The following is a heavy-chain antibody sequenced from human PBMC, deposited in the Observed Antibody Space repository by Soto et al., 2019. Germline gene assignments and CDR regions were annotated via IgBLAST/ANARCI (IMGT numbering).Heavy chain of an antibody. Sequence: SQTLSLTCAISGDSVSSNSAAWNWIRKSPSRGLEWLGRTYYRSKWYNDYAVSVKSRITINPDTSKNQFSLQLNSVTPEDTAVYYCARDSYSSGWYPVYYFDYWGQGTLVTVSS. CDR2: TYYRSKWYN. D-gene: IGHD6-19*01. CDR1: GDSVSSNSAA. CDR3: ARDSYSSGWYPVYYFDY. J-gene: IGHJ4*02. V-gene: IGHV6-1*01.